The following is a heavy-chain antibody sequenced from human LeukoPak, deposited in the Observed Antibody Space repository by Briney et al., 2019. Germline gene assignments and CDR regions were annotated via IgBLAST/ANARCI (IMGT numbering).Heavy chain of an antibody. CDR1: GFTVSSNY. J-gene: IGHJ5*02. Sequence: PGGSLRLSCAASGFTVSSNYMSWVRQAPGKGLEWVSVIYSGDSTYCADSVKGRFTISRDISQNTVYLHMNSLRAEDTAVYYCARASRDGTENWCDPWGQGTLVTVSS. V-gene: IGHV3-66*01. CDR3: ARASRDGTENWCDP. CDR2: IYSGDST. D-gene: IGHD5-24*01.